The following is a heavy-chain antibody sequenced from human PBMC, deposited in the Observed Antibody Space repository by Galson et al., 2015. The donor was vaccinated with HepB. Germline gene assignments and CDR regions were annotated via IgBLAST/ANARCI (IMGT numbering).Heavy chain of an antibody. CDR2: IWYDGSNK. Sequence: SLRLSCAASGFTFSTYRMHWVRQAPGKGLEWVAVIWYDGSNKYYADSVKGRFTISRDNSKNTLYLQMNRLRADDTAVYYCATLWSGSYTPFDYWGQGTLVSVSS. CDR3: ATLWSGSYTPFDY. J-gene: IGHJ4*02. CDR1: GFTFSTYR. V-gene: IGHV3-33*01. D-gene: IGHD3-3*01.